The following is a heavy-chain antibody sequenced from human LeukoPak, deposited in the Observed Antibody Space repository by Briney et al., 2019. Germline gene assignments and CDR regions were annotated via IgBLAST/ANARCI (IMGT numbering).Heavy chain of an antibody. CDR1: GFTVSSYA. CDR2: ISGSGGST. J-gene: IGHJ4*02. CDR3: AKGGPPSYHFDY. V-gene: IGHV3-23*01. Sequence: GGSLRLSCAASGFTVSSYAMSWVRQAPGKGLEWVSGISGSGGSTYYADSVKGRSTISRDSSKNTLYVQIDSLRAEDTDVYDWAKGGPPSYHFDYWGQGTLVTVSS.